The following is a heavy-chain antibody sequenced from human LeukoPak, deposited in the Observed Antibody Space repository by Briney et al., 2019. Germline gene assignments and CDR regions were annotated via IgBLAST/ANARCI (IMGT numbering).Heavy chain of an antibody. J-gene: IGHJ6*02. CDR1: GFTFSSYS. CDR2: ISSSSSYI. Sequence: GGSLRLSCAASGFTFSSYSVNWVRQAPGKGLEWVSSISSSSSYIYYADSVKGRFTISRDNAKNSLYLQMNSLRAEDTAVYYCASGSGWYGMDVWGQGTTVTVSS. V-gene: IGHV3-21*01. CDR3: ASGSGWYGMDV. D-gene: IGHD6-19*01.